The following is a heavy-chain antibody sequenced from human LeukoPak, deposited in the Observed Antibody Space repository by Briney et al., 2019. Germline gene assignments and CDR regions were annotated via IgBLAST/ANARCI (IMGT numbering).Heavy chain of an antibody. CDR1: GFTFDDYA. CDR3: ARMVRRVVITRDMDV. V-gene: IGHV3-9*01. CDR2: ISWNSGSI. J-gene: IGHJ6*03. Sequence: PGRSLRLSCAASGFTFDDYAMHWVRQAPGKGLEWVSGISWNSGSIGYADSVKGRFTISRDNAKNSLYLQMNSLRAEDTAVYYCARMVRRVVITRDMDVWGKGTTVTVSS. D-gene: IGHD3-22*01.